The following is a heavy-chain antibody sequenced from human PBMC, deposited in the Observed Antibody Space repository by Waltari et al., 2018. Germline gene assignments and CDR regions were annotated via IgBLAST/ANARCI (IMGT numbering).Heavy chain of an antibody. V-gene: IGHV3-48*03. CDR3: ARGAGKVLDP. CDR1: GFTFSSYE. CDR2: INTSGWTK. D-gene: IGHD3-10*01. J-gene: IGHJ5*02. Sequence: EVQLVESGGGLVQPGGTLRLSCAASGFTFSSYEMNWVRQAPGKGLEWVSCINTSGWTKYYADAVKGRFTVSRDNAKKSLYRQMNSLRAEDTAVYYCARGAGKVLDPWGQGTLVTVSS.